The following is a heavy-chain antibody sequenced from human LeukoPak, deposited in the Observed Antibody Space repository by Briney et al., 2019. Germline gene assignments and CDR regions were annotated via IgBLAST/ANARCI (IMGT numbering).Heavy chain of an antibody. D-gene: IGHD1-1*01. CDR1: GFTFGDYW. CDR2: IKQGGAEI. V-gene: IGHV3-7*01. CDR3: ASVSACDLRLAFEY. Sequence: PGGSLRLSCAASGFTFGDYWMTWARHPPGKGLEWVANIKQGGAEIHYAESVEGRFIISRDNAQNSLYLEMDSLKGEETAVYYCASVSACDLRLAFEYWAQGPRVTVSS. J-gene: IGHJ4*02.